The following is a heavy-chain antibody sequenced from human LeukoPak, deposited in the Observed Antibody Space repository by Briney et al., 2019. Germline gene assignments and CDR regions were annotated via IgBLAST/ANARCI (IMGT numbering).Heavy chain of an antibody. CDR1: GVSFNDYY. J-gene: IGHJ4*02. CDR3: TRMTTGHDY. D-gene: IGHD1-14*01. Sequence: SETLSLTCAVSGVSFNDYYWSWVRQSPGKGLEWIGEINHSGYTNDSPSLKSRVTISIDTSRKQFSLNLGSVTVADTAVYYCTRMTTGHDYWGQGTLVTVSS. V-gene: IGHV4-34*01. CDR2: INHSGYT.